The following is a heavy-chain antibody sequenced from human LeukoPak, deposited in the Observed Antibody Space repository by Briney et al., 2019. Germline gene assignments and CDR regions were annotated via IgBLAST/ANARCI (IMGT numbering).Heavy chain of an antibody. Sequence: GASVKVSCKASGGTFSSYAINWVRQAPGQGLEWMGGIIPIFGTANYAQKFRGRVTITADESPRTAYMALSNLRSEDTAGSYCAVTILGVVRWFDPWGQGTLVTVSS. J-gene: IGHJ5*02. V-gene: IGHV1-69*01. CDR1: GGTFSSYA. D-gene: IGHD3-3*01. CDR3: AVTILGVVRWFDP. CDR2: IIPIFGTA.